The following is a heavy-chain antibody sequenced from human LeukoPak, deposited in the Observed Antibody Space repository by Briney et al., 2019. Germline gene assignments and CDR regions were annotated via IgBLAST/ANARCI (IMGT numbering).Heavy chain of an antibody. V-gene: IGHV1-2*02. D-gene: IGHD3-22*01. Sequence: GASVKVSCKASGYTFTSYAMNWVRQAPGQGLEWMGWINPNSGVTNYAQRLQGRVTMTRDTSISTAYMELSRLRSDDTAVYYCARVSRVYYDSSGLGYWGQGTLVTVSS. CDR2: INPNSGVT. CDR1: GYTFTSYA. J-gene: IGHJ4*02. CDR3: ARVSRVYYDSSGLGY.